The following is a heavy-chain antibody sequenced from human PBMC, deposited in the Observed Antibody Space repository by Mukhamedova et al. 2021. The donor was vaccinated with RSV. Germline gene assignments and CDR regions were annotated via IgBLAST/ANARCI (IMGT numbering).Heavy chain of an antibody. CDR2: ICGSGGST. D-gene: IGHD7-27*01. CDR3: AKDPGDRDYFDY. Sequence: APGKGLEWVSAICGSGGSTYYADSVKGRFTISRDNSKNTLYLQMNSLRAEDTAVYYCAKDPGDRDYFDYWGQGTLVTVSS. J-gene: IGHJ4*02. V-gene: IGHV3-23*01.